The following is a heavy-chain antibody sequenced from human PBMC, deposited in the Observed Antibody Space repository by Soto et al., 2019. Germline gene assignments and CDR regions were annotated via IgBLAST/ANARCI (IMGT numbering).Heavy chain of an antibody. CDR2: ITWNSRVL. D-gene: IGHD3-3*01. V-gene: IGHV3-9*01. CDR1: GLPFVSFA. CDR3: AKGRYDFWSPYYFDS. J-gene: IGHJ4*02. Sequence: AGSLLLPGIGTGLPFVSFAMHWVRHATGKGLEWVSGITWNSRVLAYADSVKGRFTISRDNARNSLYLQMDSLRDEDPALYYCAKGRYDFWSPYYFDSWGQGTLVTVSS.